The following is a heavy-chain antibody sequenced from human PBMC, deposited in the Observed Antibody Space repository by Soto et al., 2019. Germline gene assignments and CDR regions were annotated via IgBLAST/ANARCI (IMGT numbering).Heavy chain of an antibody. CDR2: ISAYNGNT. V-gene: IGHV1-18*01. CDR1: GYTFTSYG. D-gene: IGHD4-17*01. Sequence: ASVKVSCKASGYTFTSYGISWVRQAPGQGLEWMGWISAYNGNTNYAQKLQGRVTMTTDTSASTAYMELRSLRSEDTAVYYCASESYGGEFDYWGQGTLVTVSS. J-gene: IGHJ4*02. CDR3: ASESYGGEFDY.